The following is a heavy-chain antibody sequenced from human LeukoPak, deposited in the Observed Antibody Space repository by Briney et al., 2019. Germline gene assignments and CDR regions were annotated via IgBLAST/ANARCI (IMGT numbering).Heavy chain of an antibody. D-gene: IGHD6-13*01. J-gene: IGHJ4*02. Sequence: SETLSLTCTVSGVSISSYYWSWIRQPPGKGLEWIGYIYYSGSTKYNPSLERRVTILLKDSKNKFSLKLHPVTAADTDAYYCARGVVAASGRTFGFWGQGTLVTVSS. CDR3: ARGVVAASGRTFGF. CDR1: GVSISSYY. CDR2: IYYSGST. V-gene: IGHV4-59*01.